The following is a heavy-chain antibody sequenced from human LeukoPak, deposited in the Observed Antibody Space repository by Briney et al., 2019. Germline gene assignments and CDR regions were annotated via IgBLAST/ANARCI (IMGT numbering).Heavy chain of an antibody. CDR3: ARGGGSTGYHKVIDY. CDR1: GYTFTGYY. V-gene: IGHV1-2*02. Sequence: ASVKVSCKASGYTFTGYYMHWVRQAPGQGLEWMGWINPNSGGTNYAQKFQGRVTMTRDTSISTAYMELSRLRPDDTAVYYCARGGGSTGYHKVIDYWGQGTLVTVSS. CDR2: INPNSGGT. J-gene: IGHJ4*02. D-gene: IGHD3-9*01.